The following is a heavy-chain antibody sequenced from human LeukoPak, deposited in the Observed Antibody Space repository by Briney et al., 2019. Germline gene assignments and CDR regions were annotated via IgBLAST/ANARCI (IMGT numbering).Heavy chain of an antibody. D-gene: IGHD3-9*01. CDR3: ARRRDILTGYYHDAFDI. V-gene: IGHV4-34*01. CDR2: INRSGST. CDR1: GGSISSYY. Sequence: KPSETLSLTCTVSGGSISSYYWSWIRQPPGKGLEWIGEINRSGSTNYNPSLKSRVTISVDTSKNQFSLKLSSVTAADTAVYYCARRRDILTGYYHDAFDIWGQGTMVTVSS. J-gene: IGHJ3*02.